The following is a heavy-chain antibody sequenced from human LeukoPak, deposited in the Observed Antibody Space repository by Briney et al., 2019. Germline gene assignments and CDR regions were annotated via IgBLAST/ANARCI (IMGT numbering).Heavy chain of an antibody. J-gene: IGHJ4*02. CDR3: AKDRAFQAAGVTDY. CDR1: GFSFSSHG. Sequence: GGSLRLSCAASGFSFSSHGMHWVRQAPGKGLEWVAVISNDGTIKLYGDSVKGRFTISRDDSKNTLYLQMNSLKTEDTAVYYCAKDRAFQAAGVTDYWGQGTLVTVSS. CDR2: ISNDGTIK. V-gene: IGHV3-30*18. D-gene: IGHD3-10*01.